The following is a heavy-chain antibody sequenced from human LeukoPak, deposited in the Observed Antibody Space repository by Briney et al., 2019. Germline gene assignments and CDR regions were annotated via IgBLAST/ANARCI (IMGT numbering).Heavy chain of an antibody. CDR1: GFTFFSYW. CDR3: ARETYSSSWSAKFYYYYYMDV. D-gene: IGHD6-13*01. CDR2: IKQDGSDK. Sequence: GGSLRLSCEASGFTFFSYWMSWVRQAPGKGLEWVAHIKQDGSDKYYVDSVKGRFTISRDNAKNSLYLQMNSVRAEDTAVYYCARETYSSSWSAKFYYYYYMDVWGKGTTVTVSS. V-gene: IGHV3-7*01. J-gene: IGHJ6*03.